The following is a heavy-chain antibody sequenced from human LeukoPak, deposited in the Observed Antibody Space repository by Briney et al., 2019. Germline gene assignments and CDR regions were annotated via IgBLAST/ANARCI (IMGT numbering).Heavy chain of an antibody. CDR3: VRKTREGGSLDFDY. D-gene: IGHD1-1*01. CDR2: INPNGGST. V-gene: IGHV1-46*01. J-gene: IGHJ4*02. Sequence: GASVTVSCKASGYTFTRYHMHWVRQPPGQGLEWMGIINPNGGSTSYAQKFQGRVTMTSDMSTSTVYMELSSRRAEDSAGYYCVRKTREGGSLDFDYWGQGTLVTVSS. CDR1: GYTFTRYH.